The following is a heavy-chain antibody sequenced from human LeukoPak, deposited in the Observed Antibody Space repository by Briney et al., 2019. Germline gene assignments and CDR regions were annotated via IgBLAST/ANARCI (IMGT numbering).Heavy chain of an antibody. CDR2: IYYSGST. CDR1: GGSISSGDYY. D-gene: IGHD6-13*01. V-gene: IGHV4-39*01. CDR3: ARLQLAAAGNRWFDP. Sequence: PSETLCLTCTVSGGSISSGDYYWAWIRQPPGRGLEWIGSIYYSGSTYYNPSLKSRVTISVDTSKNQFSLRLSSVTAADTAVYYCARLQLAAAGNRWFDPCGQGTLVTVSS. J-gene: IGHJ5*02.